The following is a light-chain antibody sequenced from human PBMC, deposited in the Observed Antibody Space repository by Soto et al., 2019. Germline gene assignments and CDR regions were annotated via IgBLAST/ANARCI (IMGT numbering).Light chain of an antibody. V-gene: IGKV3-20*01. CDR3: QQCSVYWT. Sequence: EIMLTQSPGTRSLSPGERATLPCRASQSVSSSYVAWYQQKPGQAPRLLIYGASSRATGIPDRFSGSGSGTDFTLTISRLEPDDFATYYCQQCSVYWTFGQGTKVDIK. J-gene: IGKJ1*01. CDR1: QSVSSSY. CDR2: GAS.